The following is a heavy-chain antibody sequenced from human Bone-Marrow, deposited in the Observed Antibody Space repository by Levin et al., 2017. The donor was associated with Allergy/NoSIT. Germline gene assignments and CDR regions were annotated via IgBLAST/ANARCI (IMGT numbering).Heavy chain of an antibody. V-gene: IGHV4-30-4*01. CDR3: ARQSPVGVHANGDY. J-gene: IGHJ4*02. Sequence: SETLSLTCTVSGASMSSGNYYWSWIRQPPGKGLEWIGYVYYIGTTYSNPSLESRATISLDPSKSHFSLKLASVPVADTAVYFCARQSPVGVHANGDYWGPGTLVTVSS. CDR2: VYYIGTT. D-gene: IGHD2-15*01. CDR1: GASMSSGNYY.